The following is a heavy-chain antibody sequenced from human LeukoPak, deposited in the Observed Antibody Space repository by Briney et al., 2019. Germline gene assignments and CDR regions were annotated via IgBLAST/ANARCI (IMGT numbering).Heavy chain of an antibody. CDR3: AKGREGSWYAFDY. CDR2: ISGSGGST. V-gene: IGHV3-23*01. D-gene: IGHD6-13*01. CDR1: GFTFSSYA. Sequence: GGSLRLSCAASGFTFSSYAMSWVRQAPGKGLEWISAISGSGGSTYYADSVKGRFTISRDNSKNTLYLQMNSLRAEDTAVYYCAKGREGSWYAFDYWGQGTLVTVSS. J-gene: IGHJ4*02.